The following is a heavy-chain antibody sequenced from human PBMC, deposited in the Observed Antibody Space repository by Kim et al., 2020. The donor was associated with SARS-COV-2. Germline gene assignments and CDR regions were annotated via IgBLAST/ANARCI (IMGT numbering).Heavy chain of an antibody. V-gene: IGHV1-69*13. Sequence: SVKVSCKASGGTFSSYAISWVRQAPGQGLEWMGGIIPIFGTANYAQKFQGRVTITADESTSTAYMELSSLISEDTAVYYCARAFRYSSSWGPTYYYYYGMDVWGQGTTVTVSS. CDR1: GGTFSSYA. CDR2: IIPIFGTA. D-gene: IGHD6-13*01. CDR3: ARAFRYSSSWGPTYYYYYGMDV. J-gene: IGHJ6*02.